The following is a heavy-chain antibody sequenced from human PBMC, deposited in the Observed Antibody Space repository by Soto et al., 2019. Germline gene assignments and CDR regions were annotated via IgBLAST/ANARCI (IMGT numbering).Heavy chain of an antibody. CDR1: GGTFSSYA. CDR2: IIPIFGTA. D-gene: IGHD6-19*01. CDR3: ASPRYSSGWFYYGMDV. Sequence: SVKVSCKASGGTFSSYAISWVRQAPGQGLEWMGGIIPIFGTANYAQKFQGRVTITADESTSTAYMELSSLRSEDTAVYYCASPRYSSGWFYYGMDVWGQGTTVTAP. V-gene: IGHV1-69*13. J-gene: IGHJ6*02.